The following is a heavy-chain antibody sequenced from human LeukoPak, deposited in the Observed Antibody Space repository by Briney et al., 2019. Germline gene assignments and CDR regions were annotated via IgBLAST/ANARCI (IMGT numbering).Heavy chain of an antibody. D-gene: IGHD6-13*01. CDR2: IYYRGST. CDR1: GGSISSYY. CDR3: ARDQIPAAGRGAFDI. Sequence: SSETLSLTCTVAGGSISSYYWSWIRQPPGEGLEWIGYIYYRGSTNYNPSLKSRVTISVDTSKKQFSLKLSSVTAADTAVYYCARDQIPAAGRGAFDIWGQGTMVTVSS. J-gene: IGHJ3*02. V-gene: IGHV4-59*01.